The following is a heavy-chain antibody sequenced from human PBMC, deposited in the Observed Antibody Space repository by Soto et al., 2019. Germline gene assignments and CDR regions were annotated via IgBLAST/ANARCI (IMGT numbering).Heavy chain of an antibody. J-gene: IGHJ6*02. CDR2: IIPIFGTA. CDR1: GGTFRRHG. Sequence: QVQLVQSGAEVKKPGSSVKVSCKASGGTFRRHGISWVRQAPGQGLEWMGGIIPIFGTANYAQKFQGRVTITADEATSTAYVELSSLRLDDTAVYYCASGSSGTERVPWEFHYGMAVRGQGTTVTVSS. CDR3: ASGSSGTERVPWEFHYGMAV. D-gene: IGHD3-10*01. V-gene: IGHV1-69*01.